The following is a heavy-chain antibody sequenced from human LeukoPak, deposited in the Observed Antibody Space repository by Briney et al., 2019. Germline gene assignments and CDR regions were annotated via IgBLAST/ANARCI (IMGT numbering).Heavy chain of an antibody. CDR1: GFTVSSNY. V-gene: IGHV3-53*01. J-gene: IGHJ4*02. CDR2: IYSGGST. Sequence: PGGSLRLSCAASGFTVSSNYMSWVRQAPGKGLEWVSVIYSGGSTYYADSVKGRFTISRDNSKNTLYLQMNSLRAKDTAVYYCARGLEVRGVLFDYWGQGTLVTVSS. CDR3: ARGLEVRGVLFDY. D-gene: IGHD3-10*01.